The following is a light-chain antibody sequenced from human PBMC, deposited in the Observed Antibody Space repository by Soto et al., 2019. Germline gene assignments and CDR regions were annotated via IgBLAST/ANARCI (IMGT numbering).Light chain of an antibody. V-gene: IGLV1-44*01. CDR3: AAWDDSLNGWA. CDR2: SNN. CDR1: SSNIGSNT. Sequence: QSVLTQPPSASGTPGQRVTISCSGSSSNIGSNTANWYQQLPGTAPKLLINSNNHRPSGVPDRFSGSKSGTSASLAISGLQSEDEADYYCAAWDDSLNGWAFGGGTQLTVL. J-gene: IGLJ3*02.